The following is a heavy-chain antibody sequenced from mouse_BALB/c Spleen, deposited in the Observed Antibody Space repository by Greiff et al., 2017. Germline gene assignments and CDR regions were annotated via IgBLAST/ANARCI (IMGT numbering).Heavy chain of an antibody. J-gene: IGHJ3*01. D-gene: IGHD2-4*01. CDR1: GFNIKDYY. V-gene: IGHV14-4*02. CDR2: IDPENGDT. CDR3: NARDYDTWFAY. Sequence: EVKLMESGAELVRSGASVKLSCTASGFNIKDYYMHWVKQRPEQGLEWIGWIDPENGDTEYAPKFQGKATMTADTSSNTAYLQLSSLTSEDTAVYYCNARDYDTWFAYWGQGTLVTVSA.